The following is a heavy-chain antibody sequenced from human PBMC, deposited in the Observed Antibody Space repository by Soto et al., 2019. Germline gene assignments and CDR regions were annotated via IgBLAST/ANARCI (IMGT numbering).Heavy chain of an antibody. Sequence: SLXLSCTAPGFAFGGYAMSWVRQAPGKGLEWVGFIRSKAYGGTTEYAASVKGRFTISRDDSKSIDYLQMNSLKTEDTAVYYCTREVGSSGWTRYYYYYGMQVWGQGTTVTVSS. CDR2: IRSKAYGGTT. J-gene: IGHJ6*01. CDR3: TREVGSSGWTRYYYYYGMQV. CDR1: GFAFGGYA. V-gene: IGHV3-49*04. D-gene: IGHD6-19*01.